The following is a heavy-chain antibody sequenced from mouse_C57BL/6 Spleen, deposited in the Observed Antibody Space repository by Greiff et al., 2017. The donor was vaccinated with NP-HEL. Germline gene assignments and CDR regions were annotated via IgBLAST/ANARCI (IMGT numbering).Heavy chain of an antibody. J-gene: IGHJ2*01. V-gene: IGHV1-15*01. Sequence: QVQLQQSGAELVRPGASVTLSCKASGYTFTDYEMHWVKQTPVHGLEWIGAIDPETGGTAYNQKFKGKAILTVDKSSSTAYMQLSSLTSEDSAVYYCARPSRLLRPLDYWGKGTTLTVSS. CDR2: IDPETGGT. D-gene: IGHD1-2*01. CDR3: ARPSRLLRPLDY. CDR1: GYTFTDYE.